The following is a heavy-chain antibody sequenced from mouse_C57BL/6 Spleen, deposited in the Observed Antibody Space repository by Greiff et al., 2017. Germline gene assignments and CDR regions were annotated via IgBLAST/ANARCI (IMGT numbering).Heavy chain of an antibody. CDR2: ISDGGSYT. CDR1: GFTFSSYA. D-gene: IGHD1-1*01. J-gene: IGHJ3*01. V-gene: IGHV5-4*01. Sequence: VQLQQSGGGLVKPGGSLKLSCAASGFTFSSYAMSWVRQTPEKRLEWVATISDGGSYTYYPDNVKGRFTISRDNAKNNLYLQMSHLKSEDTARYYCARGGYGSSYVGFAYGGQGTLVTVSA. CDR3: ARGGYGSSYVGFAY.